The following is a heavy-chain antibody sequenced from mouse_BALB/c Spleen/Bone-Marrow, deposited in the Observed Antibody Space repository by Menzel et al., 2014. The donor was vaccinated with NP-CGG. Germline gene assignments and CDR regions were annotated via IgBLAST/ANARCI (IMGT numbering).Heavy chain of an antibody. CDR3: ARWTIALDY. Sequence: QGQLQESRAGLVSTAPSSPIYCKNTGYTFSSYWIEWVKQRPGHGLEWIGEILPGSGSTDYNEKFKGKATFTADTSSNTAYIQLSSLTSEDSAVYYCARWTIALDYWGQATSGTVSS. V-gene: IGHV1-9*01. CDR2: ILPGSGST. CDR1: GYTFSSYW. J-gene: IGHJ4*01.